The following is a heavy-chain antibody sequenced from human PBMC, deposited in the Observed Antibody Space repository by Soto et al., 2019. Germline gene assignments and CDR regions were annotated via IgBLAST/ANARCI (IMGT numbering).Heavy chain of an antibody. CDR2: FDPEDGET. CDR3: ATGKESPPYYYYGMDV. J-gene: IGHJ6*02. V-gene: IGHV1-24*01. D-gene: IGHD3-10*01. CDR1: GYTLTELS. Sequence: EASVKVSCKVSGYTLTELSMHWVRQAPGKGLEWMGGFDPEDGETIYAQKFQGRVTMTEDTSTDTAYMELSSLRSEDTAVYYCATGKESPPYYYYGMDVWGQGTTVTVSS.